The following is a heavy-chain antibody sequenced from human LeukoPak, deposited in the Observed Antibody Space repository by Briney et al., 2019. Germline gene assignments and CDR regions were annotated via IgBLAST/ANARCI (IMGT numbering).Heavy chain of an antibody. D-gene: IGHD6-13*01. CDR2: ISSSGGRT. Sequence: GGSLRLSCSASGFTSSSYAMHWVRQAPGKGLEYVSAISSSGGRTYYADSVRGRFTISRDNSKNTLYLQMSSLRAEDTAVYYCVKGRYSNSWYSSDYWGQGTLVTVSS. CDR3: VKGRYSNSWYSSDY. J-gene: IGHJ4*02. V-gene: IGHV3-64D*09. CDR1: GFTSSSYA.